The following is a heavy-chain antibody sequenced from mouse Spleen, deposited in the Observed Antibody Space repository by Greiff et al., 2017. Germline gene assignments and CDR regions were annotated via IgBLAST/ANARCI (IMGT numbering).Heavy chain of an antibody. D-gene: IGHD3-2*01. J-gene: IGHJ4*01. Sequence: EVQLQQSGAELVRPGASVKLSCTASGFNIKDDSMHWVKQRPEQGLEWIGWIDPENGDTEYASKFQGKATITADTSSNTAYLQLSSLTSEDTAVYYCTLDSSGEDYAMDYWGQGTSVTVSS. CDR2: IDPENGDT. V-gene: IGHV14-4*01. CDR3: TLDSSGEDYAMDY. CDR1: GFNIKDDS.